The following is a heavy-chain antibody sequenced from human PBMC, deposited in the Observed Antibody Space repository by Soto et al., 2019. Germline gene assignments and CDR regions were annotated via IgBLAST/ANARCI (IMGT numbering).Heavy chain of an antibody. Sequence: PGGSLRLSCAASGFTFSTYWMSWVRQAPGKGLEWVANIKPDGGEKWYVDSVRGRFTISRDNAKNSLFLQMNSLRAEDTAVYYCARGDFYDTSGPFSDAFXIWGQGTMVTVSS. CDR3: ARGDFYDTSGPFSDAFXI. V-gene: IGHV3-7*04. D-gene: IGHD3-22*01. CDR2: IKPDGGEK. CDR1: GFTFSTYW. J-gene: IGHJ3*02.